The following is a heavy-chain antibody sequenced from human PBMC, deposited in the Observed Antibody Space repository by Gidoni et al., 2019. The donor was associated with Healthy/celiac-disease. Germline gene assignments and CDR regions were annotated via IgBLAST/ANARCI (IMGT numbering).Heavy chain of an antibody. V-gene: IGHV3-64D*06. CDR2: IRRNGGST. CDR3: VKESGSSSWYTGGFDY. CDR1: GFPFSSYA. D-gene: IGHD6-13*01. J-gene: IGHJ4*02. Sequence: EVQLVESGGGLVQPGGSLRLSRSASGFPFSSYAMHWVRQAPGQGLEYVSAIRRNGGSTYYADSVKCRFTISRDNSKNTMYLQMSSLRAEDTAVDDCVKESGSSSWYTGGFDYWGQGTLVTVSS.